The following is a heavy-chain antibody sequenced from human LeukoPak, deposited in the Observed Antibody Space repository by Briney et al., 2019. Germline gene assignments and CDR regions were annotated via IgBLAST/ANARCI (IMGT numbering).Heavy chain of an antibody. CDR1: GASISDSEYY. CDR3: ARTSSYRKHRYFDF. Sequence: SETLSLTCTVSGASISDSEYYWSWIRHHPGKGLEWIGYIFYSGSTYYSPSLRSRITMSVDTSENQFSLKLSSVTAADTAVYYSARTSSYRKHRYFDFWGQGTLVAVSS. J-gene: IGHJ4*02. D-gene: IGHD5-18*01. V-gene: IGHV4-31*03. CDR2: IFYSGST.